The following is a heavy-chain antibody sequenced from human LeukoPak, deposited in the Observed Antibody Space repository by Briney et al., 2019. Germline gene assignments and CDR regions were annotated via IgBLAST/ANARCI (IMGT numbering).Heavy chain of an antibody. V-gene: IGHV1-2*02. D-gene: IGHD1-26*01. CDR3: ARDLSRIVGAIAY. J-gene: IGHJ4*02. Sequence: ASVKVSCKASGYTFTGYYMHWVRQAPGQGLEWMGWINPNSGGTNYAQKFQGRVTMTGDTSISTAYMELNRLRSDDTAVYYCARDLSRIVGAIAYWGQGTLVTVSS. CDR1: GYTFTGYY. CDR2: INPNSGGT.